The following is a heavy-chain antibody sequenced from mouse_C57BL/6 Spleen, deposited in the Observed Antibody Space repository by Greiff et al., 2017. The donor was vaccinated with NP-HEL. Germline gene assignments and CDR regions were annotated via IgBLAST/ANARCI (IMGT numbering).Heavy chain of an antibody. CDR2: IDPETGGT. J-gene: IGHJ3*01. D-gene: IGHD2-3*01. Sequence: VKLQESGAELVRPGASVTLSCKASGYTFTDYEMHWVKQTPVHGLEWIGAIDPETGGTAYNQKFKGKAILTADKSSSTAYMELRSLTSEDSAVYYCTRDGYSWFAYWGQGTLVTVSA. CDR1: GYTFTDYE. CDR3: TRDGYSWFAY. V-gene: IGHV1-15*01.